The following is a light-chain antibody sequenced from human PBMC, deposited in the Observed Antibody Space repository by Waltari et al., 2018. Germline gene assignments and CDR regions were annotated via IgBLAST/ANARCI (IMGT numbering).Light chain of an antibody. CDR3: APWDDTLNGYV. V-gene: IGLV1-44*01. Sequence: QSVLTQPPSTSGTPGQRVTIPCSGSRSNIGTNPVNWYQHLPGTAPKLLIYSNNQRPSGVPGRFSGSKSGTSASLAISGLQSEDEADYYCAPWDDTLNGYVFGTGTKVTVL. CDR1: RSNIGTNP. CDR2: SNN. J-gene: IGLJ1*01.